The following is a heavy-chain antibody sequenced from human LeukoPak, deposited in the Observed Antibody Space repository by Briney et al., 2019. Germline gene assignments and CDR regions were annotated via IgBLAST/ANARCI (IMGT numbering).Heavy chain of an antibody. CDR1: GYTFTGNF. J-gene: IGHJ1*01. D-gene: IGHD6-19*01. V-gene: IGHV1-2*02. CDR3: ARGPVYSSGWQRRPEYFQH. Sequence: ASVKVSCKASGYTFTGNFFHWVRQAPGQGLEWMGWINPNSGGTNYAQSFQGRVTMTSDTSISTAYMELSRLRFDDTAVYYCARGPVYSSGWQRRPEYFQHWGQGTLVTVSS. CDR2: INPNSGGT.